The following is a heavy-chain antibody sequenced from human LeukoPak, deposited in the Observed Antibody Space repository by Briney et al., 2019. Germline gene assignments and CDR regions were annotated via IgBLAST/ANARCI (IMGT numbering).Heavy chain of an antibody. CDR1: GGSISSYY. Sequence: KPSETLSLTCTVSGGSISSYYWSWIRQPPGKGLEWIGYMYYSGSTNYNPSLKSRVTISVDTSKNQFSLKLSSVTAADTAVYYCARTYYDFWSGYLVYFDYWGQGTLVTVSS. D-gene: IGHD3-3*01. J-gene: IGHJ4*02. CDR2: MYYSGST. CDR3: ARTYYDFWSGYLVYFDY. V-gene: IGHV4-59*08.